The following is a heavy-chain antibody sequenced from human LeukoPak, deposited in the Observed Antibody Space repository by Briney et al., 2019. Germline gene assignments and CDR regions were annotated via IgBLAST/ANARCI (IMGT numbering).Heavy chain of an antibody. Sequence: GGSLRLSCAASGFTFSTYGMSWVRQAPGTGLEWVSAINNSGGRTYYADSVKGRFTISRDNAKNSLYLQMNSLRAEDTAVYYCASLGVVDYWGQGTLVTVSS. CDR1: GFTFSTYG. CDR2: INNSGGRT. J-gene: IGHJ4*02. D-gene: IGHD2-2*01. V-gene: IGHV3-23*01. CDR3: ASLGVVDY.